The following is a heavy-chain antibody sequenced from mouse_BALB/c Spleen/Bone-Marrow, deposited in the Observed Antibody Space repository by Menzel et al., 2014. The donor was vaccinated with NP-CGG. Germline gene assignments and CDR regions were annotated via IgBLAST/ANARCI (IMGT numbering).Heavy chain of an antibody. CDR3: TRDPDAYAMDY. V-gene: IGHV5-6-4*01. J-gene: IGHJ4*01. CDR2: ISSGGSYT. CDR1: GFTFSSYT. Sequence: EVKLMESGGGLVKPEGSLKLSCAASGFTFSSYTMSWVRQTPEKRLEGVATISSGGSYTYYPDSVKGRFTISRDNAKNTLYLQMSSLKSEDTAMYYCTRDPDAYAMDYWGQGTSVTVSS.